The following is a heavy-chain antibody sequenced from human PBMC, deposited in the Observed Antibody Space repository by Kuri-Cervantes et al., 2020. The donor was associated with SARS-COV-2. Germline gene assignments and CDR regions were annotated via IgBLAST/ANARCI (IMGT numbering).Heavy chain of an antibody. CDR2: IYYSGRT. CDR3: ARKSACSSTSGYPRAFDY. Sequence: SETLSLTCSVSGGSISSSSYYWGWIRQPPGKGLEWIGSIYYSGRTYYTPSLKSRVTISVDTTKTQFSLRLRSVTAADTAVYYCARKSACSSTSGYPRAFDYWGQGTLVTVSS. D-gene: IGHD2-2*01. CDR1: GGSISSSSYY. V-gene: IGHV4-39*07. J-gene: IGHJ4*02.